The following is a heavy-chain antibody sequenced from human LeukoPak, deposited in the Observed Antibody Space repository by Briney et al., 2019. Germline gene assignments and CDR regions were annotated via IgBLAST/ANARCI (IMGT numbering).Heavy chain of an antibody. CDR2: IYYSGTT. V-gene: IGHV4-59*12. CDR1: GGSIGSYY. CDR3: ARGGGSGKNNWFDP. J-gene: IGHJ5*02. D-gene: IGHD3-10*01. Sequence: SETLSLTCTVSGGSIGSYYWTWIRQPPGKGLELIGYIYYSGTTNYNPSLKSRVTISVDTSKNQFSLKLSSVTAADTAVYYCARGGGSGKNNWFDPWGQGTLVTVSS.